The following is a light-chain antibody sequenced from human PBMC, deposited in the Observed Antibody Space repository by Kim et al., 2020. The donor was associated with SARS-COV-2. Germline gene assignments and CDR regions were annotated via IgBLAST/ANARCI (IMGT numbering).Light chain of an antibody. CDR1: SSDVGRYND. CDR2: DVT. V-gene: IGLV2-11*01. CDR3: SSYAGSYTWV. J-gene: IGLJ3*02. Sequence: GQSVTISGTVTSSDVGRYNDVSWYQQHPRKAPKLMIYDVTKWPAGVPDRFSGSKSGNTASLTISGLQAEDETDYYCSSYAGSYTWVFGGGTQLTVL.